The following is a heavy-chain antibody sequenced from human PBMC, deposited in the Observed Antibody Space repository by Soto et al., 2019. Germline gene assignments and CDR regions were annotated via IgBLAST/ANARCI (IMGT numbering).Heavy chain of an antibody. CDR3: AITYYDSSGYYPYAY. Sequence: PGGSLRLSCAASGFTFSSYSMNWVRQAPGKGLEWVSYISSSSSTIYYADSVKGRFTISRDNAKNSLYLQMNSLRDEDTAVYYCAITYYDSSGYYPYAYWGQGTLVTVSS. CDR2: ISSSSSTI. V-gene: IGHV3-48*02. D-gene: IGHD3-22*01. CDR1: GFTFSSYS. J-gene: IGHJ4*02.